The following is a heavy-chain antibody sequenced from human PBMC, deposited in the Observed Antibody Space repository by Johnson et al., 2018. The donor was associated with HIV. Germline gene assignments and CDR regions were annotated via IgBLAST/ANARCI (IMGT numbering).Heavy chain of an antibody. CDR3: ATGASSTWSLGALDI. V-gene: IGHV3-30*04. CDR2: ISYDGSNK. J-gene: IGHJ3*02. D-gene: IGHD6-13*01. Sequence: QVQLVESGGGVVQPGRSLRLSCAASGFTFSSYAMHWVRQAPGKGLEWVAVISYDGSNKYYADSVKGRFTISRDNSKNTLYLQMNSLRAEDTAFYYCATGASSTWSLGALDIWGQGTMVTVSS. CDR1: GFTFSSYA.